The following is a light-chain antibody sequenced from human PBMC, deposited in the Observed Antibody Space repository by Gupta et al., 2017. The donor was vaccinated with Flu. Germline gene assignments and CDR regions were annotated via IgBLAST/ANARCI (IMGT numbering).Light chain of an antibody. CDR3: QQYDNSPWT. Sequence: EIVLTQSPGTLSLSLGERATLSCRASQSVSSTYLAWYQQKPGQAPRLLIYGASSRATGIPDRFSGSGSGPDFTLTISRLEPEDFAVYYCQQYDNSPWTFGQGTKVEIK. V-gene: IGKV3-20*01. CDR1: QSVSSTY. J-gene: IGKJ1*01. CDR2: GAS.